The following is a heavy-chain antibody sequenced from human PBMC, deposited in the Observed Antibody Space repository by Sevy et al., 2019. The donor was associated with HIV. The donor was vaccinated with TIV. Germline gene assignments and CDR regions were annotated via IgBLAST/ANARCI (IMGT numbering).Heavy chain of an antibody. Sequence: ASVKVSCKASGGTFSSYAISWVRQAPGQGLEWMGGIIPIFGTANYAQKFQGRVTITADESTSTAYMELSSLRSEETAVYYCARGTTVVTPGYYFDYWGQGTLVTVSS. CDR3: ARGTTVVTPGYYFDY. J-gene: IGHJ4*02. V-gene: IGHV1-69*13. D-gene: IGHD4-17*01. CDR1: GGTFSSYA. CDR2: IIPIFGTA.